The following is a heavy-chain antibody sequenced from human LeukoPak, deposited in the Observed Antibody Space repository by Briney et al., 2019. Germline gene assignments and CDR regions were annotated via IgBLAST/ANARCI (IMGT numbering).Heavy chain of an antibody. D-gene: IGHD3-22*01. Sequence: ASVKVSCKVSGYTLTELSMHWVRQAPGKGLEWMGGFDPEDGETIYAQKFQGRVTMTEDTSTDTAYMELSSLRSEDTAVYYCATPRRKTYYYDSSGHDLGFDPWGQGTLVTVSS. V-gene: IGHV1-24*01. J-gene: IGHJ5*02. CDR3: ATPRRKTYYYDSSGHDLGFDP. CDR1: GYTLTELS. CDR2: FDPEDGET.